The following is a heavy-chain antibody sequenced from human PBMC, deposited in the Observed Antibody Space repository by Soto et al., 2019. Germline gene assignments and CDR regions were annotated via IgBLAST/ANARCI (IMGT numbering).Heavy chain of an antibody. Sequence: PGGSLRLSCAASGFTFSTYSMNWVRQAPGKGLEWVSFISSSSSFTYYSDSVKGRFTISRDNAKNSLYLQMNSLRAEDTAVYYCARLSSGSAYYFDYWGQGTLVTVSS. V-gene: IGHV3-21*01. D-gene: IGHD6-19*01. CDR3: ARLSSGSAYYFDY. CDR2: ISSSSSFT. CDR1: GFTFSTYS. J-gene: IGHJ4*02.